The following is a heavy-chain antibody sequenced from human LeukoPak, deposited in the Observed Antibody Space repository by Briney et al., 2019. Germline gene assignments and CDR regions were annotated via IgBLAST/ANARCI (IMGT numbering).Heavy chain of an antibody. V-gene: IGHV1-2*02. CDR3: AGGAGYDSVELDY. CDR2: INPNCGGT. CDR1: GYTFTGYY. D-gene: IGHD5-12*01. J-gene: IGHJ4*02. Sequence: ASVTVSCTASGYTFTGYYMHWVRQAPGHGLEWRGWINPNCGGTNYAQTFQGRVTMPRGASLSPPFIVLRRVRSDGRAGDYCAGGAGYDSVELDYWGEGTLVTVSS.